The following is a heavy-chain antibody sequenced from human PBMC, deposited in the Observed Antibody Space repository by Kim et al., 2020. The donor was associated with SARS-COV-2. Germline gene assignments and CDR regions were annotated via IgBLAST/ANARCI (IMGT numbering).Heavy chain of an antibody. Sequence: SETLSLTCSVSGGSIRSGGKFWTWIRPHPAKGLEGIGYISYSGNSHYSPSLRSRVSISPQTSENQFSLELTSVTAADTALYYCARGQPLDYWYQVILVTV. D-gene: IGHD2-2*01. CDR2: ISYSGNS. CDR3: ARGQPLDY. V-gene: IGHV4-31*03. CDR1: GGSIRSGGKF. J-gene: IGHJ4*02.